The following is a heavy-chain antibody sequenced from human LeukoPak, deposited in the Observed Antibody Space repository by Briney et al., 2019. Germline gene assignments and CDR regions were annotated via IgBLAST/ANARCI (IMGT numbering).Heavy chain of an antibody. Sequence: GGSLRLSCAASGFTFSSYGMSWVRQAPGKGLEWVSSISTSSSYIYYADSVKGRFTISRDNAKNSLYLQMNSLRAEDTAVYYCARDRNDILTGYTAFDIWGQGTMVTVSS. CDR3: ARDRNDILTGYTAFDI. D-gene: IGHD3-9*01. J-gene: IGHJ3*02. CDR1: GFTFSSYG. V-gene: IGHV3-21*01. CDR2: ISTSSSYI.